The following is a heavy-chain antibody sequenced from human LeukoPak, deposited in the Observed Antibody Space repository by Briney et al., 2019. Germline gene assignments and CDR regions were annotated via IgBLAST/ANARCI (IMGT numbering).Heavy chain of an antibody. CDR2: INPSGGST. J-gene: IGHJ6*02. CDR3: ARDRGGDYGMDV. D-gene: IGHD2-21*01. Sequence: GASVKVSCKASGYTFTSYYVHWVRQAPGQGLEWMGIINPSGGSTSYAQKFQGRVTMTRDTSTSTVYMELGSLRSEDTAVYYCARDRGGDYGMDVWGQGTTVTVSS. V-gene: IGHV1-46*01. CDR1: GYTFTSYY.